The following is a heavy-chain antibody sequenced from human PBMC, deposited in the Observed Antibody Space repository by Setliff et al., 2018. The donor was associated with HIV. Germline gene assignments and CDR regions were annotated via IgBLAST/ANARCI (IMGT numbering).Heavy chain of an antibody. J-gene: IGHJ4*02. D-gene: IGHD2-8*01. CDR3: ARRSANGLFDY. CDR2: IYTSGST. CDR1: GDSISSYY. V-gene: IGHV4-4*09. Sequence: SETLSLTCTVSGDSISSYYWSWIRQPPGKGLEWIGYIYTSGSTNYNPSLKSRVTITVDTSKHHFSLTLSSVTAADTAVYYCARRSANGLFDYWGQGTLVTVSS.